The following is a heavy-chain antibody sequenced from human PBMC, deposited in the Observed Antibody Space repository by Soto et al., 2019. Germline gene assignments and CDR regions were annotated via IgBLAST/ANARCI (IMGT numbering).Heavy chain of an antibody. Sequence: PGGSLRLSCAASGFIFNTYTMNWVRQAPGKGLEWVSSIDSSSTYIYYADSVKGRFTISRDNAKNSLFLQMNSLRAEDTAVYYCARHPERIAQIGWFDPWGQGTLVTVSS. D-gene: IGHD6-13*01. CDR1: GFIFNTYT. V-gene: IGHV3-21*01. CDR2: IDSSSTYI. J-gene: IGHJ5*02. CDR3: ARHPERIAQIGWFDP.